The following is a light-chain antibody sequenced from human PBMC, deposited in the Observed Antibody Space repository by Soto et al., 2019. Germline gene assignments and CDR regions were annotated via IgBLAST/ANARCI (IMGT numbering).Light chain of an antibody. CDR2: GAS. Sequence: EIVLTQSPGTLSLSPGERATLSCRASQSVSSSYLAWYQQKPGQAPRLLIYGASSRATGILDRFSGSGSGTDFTLTISRLEPEDFAVYYCQQYCSSLPITFGLATRLEIK. V-gene: IGKV3-20*01. CDR3: QQYCSSLPIT. CDR1: QSVSSSY. J-gene: IGKJ5*01.